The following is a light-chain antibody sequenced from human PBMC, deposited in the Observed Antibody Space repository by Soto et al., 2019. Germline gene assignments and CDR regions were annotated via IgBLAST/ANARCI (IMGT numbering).Light chain of an antibody. J-gene: IGKJ5*01. CDR2: DAS. CDR1: QPISTW. Sequence: DIQMTQSPSTLSASVGDRVTITCRASQPISTWLAWYQQRPGKAPNLLIFDASTLESGVPSRFSGRGSGTDFTLTISSLQPEDFATYFCQQFYTYPITFGQGTRLEIK. V-gene: IGKV1-5*01. CDR3: QQFYTYPIT.